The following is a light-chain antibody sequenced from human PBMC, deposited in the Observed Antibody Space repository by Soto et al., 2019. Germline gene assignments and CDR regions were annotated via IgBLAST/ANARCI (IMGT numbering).Light chain of an antibody. CDR1: QSINTY. CDR3: QQSYSAPRT. J-gene: IGKJ1*01. CDR2: AAS. Sequence: DIQLTQTPSCLSASVGARVTITCPASQSINTYLNWYQQKPGKAPKLLIHAASSLQGGVPSRFSGSGSGTDFTLTISSLQPEDFGTYYCQQSYSAPRTFGQGTKVDIK. V-gene: IGKV1-39*01.